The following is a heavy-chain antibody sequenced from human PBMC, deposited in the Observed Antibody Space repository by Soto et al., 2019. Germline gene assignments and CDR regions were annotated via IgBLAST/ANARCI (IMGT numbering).Heavy chain of an antibody. CDR3: ATGRISRGLDV. J-gene: IGHJ6*02. CDR1: GGTISSYY. Sequence: SETLSLTCSVSGGTISSYYWSWIRQPPGKGLEWIGYIYSRGTTSYNPSLKSRATILVDTSKNQFSLRLTSVTATDTAVYYCATGRISRGLDVWGQGTTVTVSS. CDR2: IYSRGTT. V-gene: IGHV4-59*12.